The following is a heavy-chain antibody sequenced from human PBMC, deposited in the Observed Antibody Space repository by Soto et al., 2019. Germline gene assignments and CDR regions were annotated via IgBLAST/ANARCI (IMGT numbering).Heavy chain of an antibody. CDR3: AKDPIYYGSGRLPPLDAFDI. Sequence: PGGSPRLSCAASGFTFSSYGMHWVRQAPGKGLEWVAVISYDGSNKYYADSVKGRFIISRDNSKNTLYLQMNSLRAEDTAVYYCAKDPIYYGSGRLPPLDAFDIWGQGTMVTVSS. CDR2: ISYDGSNK. D-gene: IGHD3-10*01. CDR1: GFTFSSYG. J-gene: IGHJ3*02. V-gene: IGHV3-30*18.